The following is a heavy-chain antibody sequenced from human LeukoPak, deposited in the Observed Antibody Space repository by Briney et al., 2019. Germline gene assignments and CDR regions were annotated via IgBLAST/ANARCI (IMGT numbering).Heavy chain of an antibody. J-gene: IGHJ5*02. CDR3: ARHVNIAAAGDNWFDP. CDR1: GYSFTSYW. Sequence: GESLKISCKGSGYSFTSYWIGWVRQMPGKGLEWMGIIYPGDSDTRYSPSFQGQVTISADKSISTAYLQWSSLKASVTAMYYCARHVNIAAAGDNWFDPWGQGTLVTVSS. V-gene: IGHV5-51*01. D-gene: IGHD6-13*01. CDR2: IYPGDSDT.